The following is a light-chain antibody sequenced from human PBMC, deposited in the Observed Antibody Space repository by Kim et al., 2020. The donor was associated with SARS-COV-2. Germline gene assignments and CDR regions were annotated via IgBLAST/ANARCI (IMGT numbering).Light chain of an antibody. J-gene: IGKJ4*01. CDR3: QQYGAT. CDR1: QSLDSID. Sequence: SLAPGQRATLSCRASQSLDSIDLAWYQHKPGQAPRLLIYGASSRATGIPDRFSGSGSGTDFTLTINRMEPEDFAIYYCQQYGATFGGGTKVESN. CDR2: GAS. V-gene: IGKV3-20*01.